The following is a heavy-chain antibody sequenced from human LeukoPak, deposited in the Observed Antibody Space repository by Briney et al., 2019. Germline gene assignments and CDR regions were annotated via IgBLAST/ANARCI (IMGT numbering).Heavy chain of an antibody. CDR1: GFTFSDYA. V-gene: IGHV3-23*01. Sequence: GGSLRLSCAASGFTFSDYAMNWVRQAPGKGLEWVSTISGHGGTTYYADSVKGRFTISRDDAKNTLYLQMNSLRAEDTAVYYCVRGGESTWSWGQGTLVTVSS. CDR2: ISGHGGTT. CDR3: VRGGESTWS. D-gene: IGHD2-15*01. J-gene: IGHJ5*02.